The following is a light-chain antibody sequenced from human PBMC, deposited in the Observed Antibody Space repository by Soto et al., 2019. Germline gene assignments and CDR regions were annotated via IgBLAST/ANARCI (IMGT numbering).Light chain of an antibody. J-gene: IGLJ3*02. V-gene: IGLV2-14*01. CDR2: DVS. CDR1: SSDVVGYNY. CDR3: SSYTSTNAGV. Sequence: QSALTQSASVSGSPGQSITISCTGTSSDVVGYNYVSWYQQHPGKAPKLIIYDVSNRPSGVSTRFSGSKSGNTASLTISGLQAEDEADYSCSSYTSTNAGVFGGGTKVTVL.